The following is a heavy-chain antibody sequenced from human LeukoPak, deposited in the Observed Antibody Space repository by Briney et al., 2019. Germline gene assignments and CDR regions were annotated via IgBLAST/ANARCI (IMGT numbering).Heavy chain of an antibody. V-gene: IGHV3-11*04. Sequence: GGSLRLSCAASGFNFSDYHMTWIRQAPGKGLEWASYISGSGHKTYYADSVKGRFTISRDNAKNSLYLQMNSLRAEDRAVYYCARDNYDSSGYPYWGQGTLVTVSS. CDR2: ISGSGHKT. CDR3: ARDNYDSSGYPY. D-gene: IGHD3-22*01. CDR1: GFNFSDYH. J-gene: IGHJ4*02.